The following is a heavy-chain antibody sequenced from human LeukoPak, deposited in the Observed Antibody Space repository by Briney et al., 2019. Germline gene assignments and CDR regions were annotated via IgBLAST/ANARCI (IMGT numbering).Heavy chain of an antibody. D-gene: IGHD3-10*01. V-gene: IGHV4-34*01. Sequence: SETLSLTCAVYGGSFSGYYWSWIRQPPGKGLEWIGEINHSGSTNYNPSLKSRVTISVDTSKNQFSLKLSSVTAADTAVYYCARNEYSRGGLGLYYYMDVWGKGTTVTVSS. CDR3: ARNEYSRGGLGLYYYMDV. CDR1: GGSFSGYY. J-gene: IGHJ6*03. CDR2: INHSGST.